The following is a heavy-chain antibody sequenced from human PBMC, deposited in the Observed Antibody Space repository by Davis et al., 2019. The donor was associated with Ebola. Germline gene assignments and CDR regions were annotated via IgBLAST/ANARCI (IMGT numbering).Heavy chain of an antibody. CDR1: RFFFSNYV. Sequence: GESLKLSCAASRFFFSNYVMSWVRQAPGKGLEWVSTLATSADTYYADSVKGRFTISTDNSKNTLYLQMNSLRAEDTAVYYCVRDPALLVTGGGWFFGLWGRGTLVTVSS. V-gene: IGHV3-23*01. CDR3: VRDPALLVTGGGWFFGL. D-gene: IGHD2-21*02. CDR2: LATSADT. J-gene: IGHJ2*01.